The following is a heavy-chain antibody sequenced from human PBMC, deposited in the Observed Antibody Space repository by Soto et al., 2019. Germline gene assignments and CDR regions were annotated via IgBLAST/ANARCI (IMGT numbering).Heavy chain of an antibody. CDR1: GGSFSGYY. CDR3: ARGLGVVVVVVAATQGAYDY. J-gene: IGHJ4*02. V-gene: IGHV4-34*01. CDR2: INHSGST. Sequence: QVQLQQWGAGLLKPSETLSLTCAVYGGSFSGYYWGWIRQPPGKGLEGIGEINHSGSTNYNPSLKSRVTISVDTSKNQFSLKLSSVTAADTAVYYCARGLGVVVVVVAATQGAYDYWGQGTLVTVSS. D-gene: IGHD2-15*01.